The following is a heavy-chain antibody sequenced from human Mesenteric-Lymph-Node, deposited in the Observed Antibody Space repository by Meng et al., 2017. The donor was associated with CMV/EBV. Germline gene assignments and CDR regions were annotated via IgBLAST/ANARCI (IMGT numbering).Heavy chain of an antibody. J-gene: IGHJ4*02. CDR2: IYSGDNA. D-gene: IGHD3-10*01. CDR3: ESDWALGDFDS. Sequence: ESLKISCAVSGFTVSDNYMSWVRQAPGKGLEWVSVIYSGDNADYADSVNGRFNIFRDNSKNTLYLQMNSMRAEDTAVYYCESDWALGDFDSWGQGTLVTVSS. CDR1: GFTVSDNY. V-gene: IGHV3-53*01.